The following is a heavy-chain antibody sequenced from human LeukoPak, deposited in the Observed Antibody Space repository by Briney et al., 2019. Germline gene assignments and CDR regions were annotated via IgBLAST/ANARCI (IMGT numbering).Heavy chain of an antibody. D-gene: IGHD6-13*01. CDR1: GYSFTSYW. CDR2: IYPGDSGT. Sequence: GESLKISCKGSGYSFTSYWIGWVRQMPGKGLEWMGIIYPGDSGTRYSPSFQGQVTISADKSISTAYLQWSSLKASDTAMYYCARLCSSSLPGFDPWGQGTLVTVSS. V-gene: IGHV5-51*01. CDR3: ARLCSSSLPGFDP. J-gene: IGHJ5*02.